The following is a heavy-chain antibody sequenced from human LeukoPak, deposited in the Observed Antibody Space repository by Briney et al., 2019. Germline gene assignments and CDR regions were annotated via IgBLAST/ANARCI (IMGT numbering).Heavy chain of an antibody. D-gene: IGHD3-10*01. V-gene: IGHV4-59*01. Sequence: SETLSLTCTVSGGSISSYYWSWLRQPPGKGLEWIAYIYYSGSTNYNPSLKSRVTISVDTSKNQFSLKLSPVTAADTAVYYCARRYGSGSSGTFDYWGQGTLVTVSS. CDR2: IYYSGST. J-gene: IGHJ4*02. CDR3: ARRYGSGSSGTFDY. CDR1: GGSISSYY.